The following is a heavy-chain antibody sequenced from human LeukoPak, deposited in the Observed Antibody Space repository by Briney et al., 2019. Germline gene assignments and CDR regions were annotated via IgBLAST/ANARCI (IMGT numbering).Heavy chain of an antibody. D-gene: IGHD1-26*01. V-gene: IGHV1-69*02. CDR2: IIPILGIA. J-gene: IGHJ4*02. Sequence: SVKVSCKASGGTFSSYTISWVRQAPGQGLEWMGRIIPILGIANYAQKFQGRATITADKSTSTAYMELSSLRSEDTAVYYCARTSGSYSSDYWGQGTLVTVSS. CDR1: GGTFSSYT. CDR3: ARTSGSYSSDY.